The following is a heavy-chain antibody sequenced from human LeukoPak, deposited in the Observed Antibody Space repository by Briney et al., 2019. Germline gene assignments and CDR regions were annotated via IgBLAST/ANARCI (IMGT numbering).Heavy chain of an antibody. V-gene: IGHV1-2*02. CDR3: ARGGRYQPLLLDY. Sequence: ASVKGYCKASGYTFTGYYMHWVRQAPGQGLEWMGWINPSSGGTNYAQKFQGRVTMTRDTSISTAYMELSRLRSDDTAVYSCARGGRYQPLLLDYWGQGTLVTVSS. CDR1: GYTFTGYY. D-gene: IGHD2-2*01. CDR2: INPSSGGT. J-gene: IGHJ4*02.